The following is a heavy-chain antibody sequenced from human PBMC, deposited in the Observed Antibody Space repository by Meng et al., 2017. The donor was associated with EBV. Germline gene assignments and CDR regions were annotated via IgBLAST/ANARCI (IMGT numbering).Heavy chain of an antibody. CDR3: ARGDYTNYPRWFDP. CDR1: GGSVNNESYY. Sequence: QVQLQESGPGLGKPSETLPLTCTVSGGSVNNESYYWGWIRQHPGKGLEYIGYIYYTGSTNYNSSLKSRVTISLDKSKNQFSLKLTALTAADTAIYYCARGDYTNYPRWFDPWGQGTLVTVSS. D-gene: IGHD4-11*01. V-gene: IGHV4-61*01. CDR2: IYYTGST. J-gene: IGHJ5*02.